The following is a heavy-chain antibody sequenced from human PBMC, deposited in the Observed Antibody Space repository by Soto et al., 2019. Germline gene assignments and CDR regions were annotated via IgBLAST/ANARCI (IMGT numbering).Heavy chain of an antibody. V-gene: IGHV3-33*01. D-gene: IGHD1-1*01. CDR1: GFTFSSYG. CDR2: IWYDGSNK. CDR3: ARERTGTTRGMDV. Sequence: GGSLRLSCAASGFTFSSYGMHWVRQAPGKGLEWVAVIWYDGSNKYYADSVKGRFTISRDNSKNTLYLQMNSLRAEDTAVYYCARERTGTTRGMDVWGQGTTVTVSS. J-gene: IGHJ6*02.